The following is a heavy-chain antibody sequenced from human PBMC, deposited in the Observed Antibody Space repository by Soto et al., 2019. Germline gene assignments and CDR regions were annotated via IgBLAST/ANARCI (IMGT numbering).Heavy chain of an antibody. Sequence: SETLSLTCTVSGGSISSFSSYWGWIRQPPGKGLEWIGSRLYSGGTNYNPSLKSRVTISVDTFKNQFSLKLSSVTAADTAVYYCARRPIYSPREGIPDMDVWGPGTTVTV. J-gene: IGHJ6*02. V-gene: IGHV4-39*01. CDR1: GGSISSFSSY. CDR2: RLYSGGT. CDR3: ARRPIYSPREGIPDMDV. D-gene: IGHD5-18*01.